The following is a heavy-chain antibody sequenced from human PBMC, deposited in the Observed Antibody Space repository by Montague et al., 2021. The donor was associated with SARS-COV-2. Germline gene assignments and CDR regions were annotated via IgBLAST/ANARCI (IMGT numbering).Heavy chain of an antibody. J-gene: IGHJ6*02. V-gene: IGHV4-4*07. Sequence: SETLSLTCTVSGDSISSYYWSWIRQPAGKGLEWIGRIYTSGSTKYNPSLESRVTMSVDTSKNQFSLKLSSVTAADTAVYYCARDHMTTMFMVYYYGMDVWGQGTTVTVSS. CDR2: IYTSGST. CDR3: ARDHMTTMFMVYYYGMDV. D-gene: IGHD5-24*01. CDR1: GDSISSYY.